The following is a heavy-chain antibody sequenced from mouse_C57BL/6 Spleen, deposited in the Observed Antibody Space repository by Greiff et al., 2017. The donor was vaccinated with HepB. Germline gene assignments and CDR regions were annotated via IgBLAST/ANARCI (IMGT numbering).Heavy chain of an antibody. J-gene: IGHJ2*01. CDR3: ARSRYGNSDFDY. CDR2: INPGSGGT. V-gene: IGHV1-54*01. D-gene: IGHD2-1*01. Sequence: QVQLQQSGAELVRPGTSVKVSCKASGYAFTNYLIEWVKQRPGQGLEWIGVINPGSGGTNYNEKFKGKATLTADKSSSTAYMQLSSLTSEDSAVYFCARSRYGNSDFDYWGQGTTLTVSS. CDR1: GYAFTNYL.